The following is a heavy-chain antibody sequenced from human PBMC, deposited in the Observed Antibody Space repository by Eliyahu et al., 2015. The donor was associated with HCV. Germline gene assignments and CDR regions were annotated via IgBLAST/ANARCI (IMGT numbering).Heavy chain of an antibody. CDR3: AKAGIDYDFWSGYQHLHFDY. D-gene: IGHD3-3*01. CDR1: GFTFSSYA. V-gene: IGHV3-23*01. J-gene: IGHJ4*02. CDR2: ISGSGGST. Sequence: EVQLLESGGGLVQPGGSLRLSCAASGFTFSSYAMSWVRQAPGKGLEWVSAISGSGGSTYYADSVKGRFTISRDNSKNTLYLQMKSLRAEDTAVYYCAKAGIDYDFWSGYQHLHFDYWGQGTLVTVSS.